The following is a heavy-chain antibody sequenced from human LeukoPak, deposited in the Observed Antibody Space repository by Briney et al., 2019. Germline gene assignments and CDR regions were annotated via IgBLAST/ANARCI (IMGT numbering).Heavy chain of an antibody. J-gene: IGHJ1*01. Sequence: PGGSLRLSCAVSGFTFSDTYMTWIRQAPGKGLESLSYISPSGTDISYADSVKGRFTISRDNSKNTLYLQMSSLRAEDTAVYYCATDFRGEPRYFQHWGQGTLVTVSS. CDR2: ISPSGTDI. D-gene: IGHD3-16*01. CDR1: GFTFSDTY. V-gene: IGHV3-11*01. CDR3: ATDFRGEPRYFQH.